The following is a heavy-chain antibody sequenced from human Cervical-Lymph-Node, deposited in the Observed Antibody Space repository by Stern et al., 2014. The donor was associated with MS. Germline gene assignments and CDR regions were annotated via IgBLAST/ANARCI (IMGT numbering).Heavy chain of an antibody. CDR3: ATSTYGLVH. J-gene: IGHJ4*02. D-gene: IGHD3-10*01. V-gene: IGHV1-69*01. CDR1: GDTFDSYG. Sequence: QVQLVQSGTAVKKPGSSGKVSCKAAGDTFDSYGISWVLQAPGQGLEWMGGLFPFFGTPIYAQKFQGRVTMTADESTTTAYMDLTSLSVEDTAVYYCATSTYGLVHWGQGTLVTVSS. CDR2: LFPFFGTP.